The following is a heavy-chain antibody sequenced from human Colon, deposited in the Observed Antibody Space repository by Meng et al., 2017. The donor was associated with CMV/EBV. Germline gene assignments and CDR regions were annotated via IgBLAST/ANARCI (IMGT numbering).Heavy chain of an antibody. J-gene: IGHJ4*02. CDR3: ARGRPNWSGVLDY. Sequence: VQLVKSGAEVKEPGASVLVSCRSSGYTFTSYGINWVRQAPGQGLEWMGWISGSTGYTNRAQKFQGRVTMTTDTSTSTAYLALTSLTSNDTAVYYCARGRPNWSGVLDYWGQGTLVTVSS. CDR1: GYTFTSYG. D-gene: IGHD1-1*01. CDR2: ISGSTGYT. V-gene: IGHV1-18*01.